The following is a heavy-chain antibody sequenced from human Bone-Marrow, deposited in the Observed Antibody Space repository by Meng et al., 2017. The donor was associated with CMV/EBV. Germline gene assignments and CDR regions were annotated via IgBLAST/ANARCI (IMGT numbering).Heavy chain of an antibody. CDR1: GGSISSSGDY. CDR3: ARHAHSHHYEY. D-gene: IGHD5-18*01. Sequence: CTVSGGSISSSGDYWGWVRQPPGKVLEWIGSIYYSGSTYYNPSLTSRVAISTDTSKNQFSLKLSSVTAADTAVYYCARHAHSHHYEYWGQGTLVTVSS. J-gene: IGHJ4*02. V-gene: IGHV4-39*01. CDR2: IYYSGST.